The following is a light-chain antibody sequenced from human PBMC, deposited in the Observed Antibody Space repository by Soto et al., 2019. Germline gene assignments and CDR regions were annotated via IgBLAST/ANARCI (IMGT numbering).Light chain of an antibody. CDR2: DVS. CDR1: SSDVGGYNY. J-gene: IGLJ1*01. Sequence: QSVLTQPRSVSGSPGQSGTISCTGTSSDVGGYNYVSWYQQHPGKAPKLMIYDVSKRPSGVPDRFSGSKSGNTASLTISGLPAEDEAAYYCCSYAGSYKVFGTGTKVTAL. V-gene: IGLV2-11*01. CDR3: CSYAGSYKV.